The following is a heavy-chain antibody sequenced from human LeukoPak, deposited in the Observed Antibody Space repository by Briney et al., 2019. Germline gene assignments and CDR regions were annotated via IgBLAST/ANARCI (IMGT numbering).Heavy chain of an antibody. J-gene: IGHJ6*04. CDR2: ISSSGSTI. CDR3: AREATGANLGYFDWLIYYYGMDV. CDR1: GFHFSSYE. V-gene: IGHV3-48*03. Sequence: PGGSLLLSCAATGFHFSSYEMNWARQAPGKGLEWVSYISSSGSTIYKADSVKGRFTISRDNAKNSLYLQMNSLRAEDTAVYYCAREATGANLGYFDWLIYYYGMDVWGKGTTVTVSS. D-gene: IGHD3-9*01.